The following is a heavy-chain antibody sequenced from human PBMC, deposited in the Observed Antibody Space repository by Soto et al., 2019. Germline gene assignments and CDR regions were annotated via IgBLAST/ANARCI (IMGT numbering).Heavy chain of an antibody. CDR1: GFTFSNYD. J-gene: IGHJ4*02. D-gene: IGHD2-21*01. CDR3: ARGRDSGLYYFDY. Sequence: EVQLVESGGDLVQPGGSLRLSCAASGFTFSNYDMHWVRQATGKGLEWVSTISTAGNTYSPGSVKGRFTISRENAKNSLYLQMNSLRVDDTAVYYCARGRDSGLYYFDYWGQGTLVTASS. V-gene: IGHV3-13*01. CDR2: ISTAGNT.